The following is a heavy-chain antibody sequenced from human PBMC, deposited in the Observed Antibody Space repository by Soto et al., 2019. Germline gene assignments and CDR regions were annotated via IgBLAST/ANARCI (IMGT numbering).Heavy chain of an antibody. J-gene: IGHJ4*02. Sequence: GGSLRLSCAASGFTFSSYAMHWVRQAPGKGLEWVAVISYDGSNKYYADSVKGRFTISRDNSKNTLYLQMNSLRAEDTAVYYCARGYDYGDYDLDYWGQGTLVTVSS. V-gene: IGHV3-30-3*01. CDR1: GFTFSSYA. CDR3: ARGYDYGDYDLDY. CDR2: ISYDGSNK. D-gene: IGHD4-17*01.